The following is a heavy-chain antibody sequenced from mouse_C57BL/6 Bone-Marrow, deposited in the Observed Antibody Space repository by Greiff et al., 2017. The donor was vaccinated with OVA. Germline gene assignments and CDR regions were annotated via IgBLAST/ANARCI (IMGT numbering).Heavy chain of an antibody. J-gene: IGHJ2*01. D-gene: IGHD2-4*01. Sequence: QVQLQQPGAELVKPGASVKLSCKASGYTFTSYWMHWVKQRPGQGLEWIGMIHPNSGSTNYNEKFKSKATLTVDKSSSTAYMQLSSLTSEDSAVYCCARCDYEDYFDYWGQGTTLTVSS. V-gene: IGHV1-64*01. CDR1: GYTFTSYW. CDR3: ARCDYEDYFDY. CDR2: IHPNSGST.